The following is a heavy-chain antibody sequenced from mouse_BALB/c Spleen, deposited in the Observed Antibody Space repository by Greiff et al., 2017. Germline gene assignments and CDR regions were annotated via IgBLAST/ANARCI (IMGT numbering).Heavy chain of an antibody. CDR3: ARRGNYDAMDY. J-gene: IGHJ4*01. CDR1: GYTFTSYW. CDR2: INHSTGYT. Sequence: VQLKQSGAELAKPGASVKMSCKASGYTFTSYWMHWVKQRPGQGLEWIGYINHSTGYTEYNQKFKDKATLTADKSSSTAYMQLSSLTSEDSAVYYCARRGNYDAMDYWGQGTSVTVSS. V-gene: IGHV1-7*01.